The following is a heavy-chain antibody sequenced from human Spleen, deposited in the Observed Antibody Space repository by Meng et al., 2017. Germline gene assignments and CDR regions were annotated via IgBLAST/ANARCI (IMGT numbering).Heavy chain of an antibody. CDR1: GGAIRSFY. J-gene: IGHJ4*02. D-gene: IGHD6-13*01. Sequence: QVQLRVSGPRLVKPPETLSPACPVSGGAIRSFYWSWLREPPGKGLEWIGYIYYTGTTHYSPSLTSRLTISVETSKNHLSLRLTSVTAADTAVYYCARLRSSSWIYYFDYWGQGTLVTVSS. V-gene: IGHV4-59*01. CDR3: ARLRSSSWIYYFDY. CDR2: IYYTGTT.